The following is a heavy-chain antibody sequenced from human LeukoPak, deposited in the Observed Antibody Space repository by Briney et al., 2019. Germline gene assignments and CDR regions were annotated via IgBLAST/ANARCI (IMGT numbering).Heavy chain of an antibody. CDR2: IWYDGSNK. CDR1: GFTFSSYG. J-gene: IGHJ4*02. D-gene: IGHD6-6*01. CDR3: ARGEYSSSATLDY. V-gene: IGHV3-33*01. Sequence: GRSLRLSCAASGFTFSSYGMHWVRQAPGKGLEWVAVIWYDGSNKYYADSVKGRFTISRDNSKNTLYLQMNSLRAEDTAVYYCARGEYSSSATLDYWGQGTLVTVSS.